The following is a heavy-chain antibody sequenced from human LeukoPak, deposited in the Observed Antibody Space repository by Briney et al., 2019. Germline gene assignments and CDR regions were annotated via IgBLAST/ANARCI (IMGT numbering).Heavy chain of an antibody. V-gene: IGHV4-31*03. CDR2: IYYSGTT. CDR1: GGSISSGGYY. CDR3: ARGYYDILTGYYLGY. Sequence: SETLSLTCTVSGGSISSGGYYWSWIRQHPGEGLEWIGYIYYSGTTNYNPSLKSRVTISVDTSKNQFSLKLSSVTAADTAVYYCARGYYDILTGYYLGYWGQGTLVTVSS. J-gene: IGHJ4*02. D-gene: IGHD3-9*01.